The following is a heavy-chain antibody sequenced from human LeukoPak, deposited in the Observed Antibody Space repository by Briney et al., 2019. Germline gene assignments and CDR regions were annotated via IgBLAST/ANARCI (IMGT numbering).Heavy chain of an antibody. CDR1: GFTFSSYA. J-gene: IGHJ4*02. D-gene: IGHD6-19*01. CDR2: ISGSGGST. V-gene: IGHV3-23*01. Sequence: GGSLRLSCAASGFTFSSYAMSWVRQAPGKGLEWVSAISGSGGSTYYADSVKGRFTISRDNSKNTLYLQMNSLRAEDTAVYYCAKHQYSSGWYPPDYWGQGTLVTVSS. CDR3: AKHQYSSGWYPPDY.